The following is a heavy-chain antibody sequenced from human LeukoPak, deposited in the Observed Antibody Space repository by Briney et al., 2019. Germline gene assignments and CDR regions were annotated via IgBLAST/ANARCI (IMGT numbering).Heavy chain of an antibody. Sequence: GGSLRLSCTVSGFTVSSNSMSWVRQAPGKGLEWVSFIYSDNTHYSDSVKGRFTISRDNSKNTLYLQMNSLRAEDTAIYYCARDPYNGNYGDSYYYYMDVWGKGTTVTISS. D-gene: IGHD1-26*01. V-gene: IGHV3-53*01. J-gene: IGHJ6*03. CDR3: ARDPYNGNYGDSYYYYMDV. CDR2: IYSDNT. CDR1: GFTVSSNS.